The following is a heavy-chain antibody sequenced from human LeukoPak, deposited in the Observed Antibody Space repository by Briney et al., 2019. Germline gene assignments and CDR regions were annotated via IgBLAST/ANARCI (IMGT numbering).Heavy chain of an antibody. CDR1: GGSISSYY. D-gene: IGHD6-13*01. J-gene: IGHJ4*02. CDR2: IYYSGST. Sequence: PSETLSLTCTVSGGSISSYYWSWIRQPPGKGLEWIGYIYYSGSTNYNPSLKSRVTISVDTSKNQFSLKLSSVTAADTAVYYCASRKLVPEFYYFDYWGQGTLVTVSS. V-gene: IGHV4-59*12. CDR3: ASRKLVPEFYYFDY.